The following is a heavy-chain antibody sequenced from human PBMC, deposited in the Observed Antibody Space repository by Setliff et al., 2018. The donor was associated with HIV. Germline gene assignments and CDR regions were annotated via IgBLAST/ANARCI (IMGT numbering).Heavy chain of an antibody. J-gene: IGHJ4*01. V-gene: IGHV4-39*01. CDR2: IDYSGIT. Sequence: SETLSLTCTVSGGSISNTNYYWGWIRQPPGKGLEWIGAIDYSGITYYNPSLKSRVTVSIDTSKNQFSLKLHSVTAADTAVYFCATLRWLRSKHSDYWGQGTLVTVSS. CDR3: ATLRWLRSKHSDY. D-gene: IGHD5-12*01. CDR1: GGSISNTNYY.